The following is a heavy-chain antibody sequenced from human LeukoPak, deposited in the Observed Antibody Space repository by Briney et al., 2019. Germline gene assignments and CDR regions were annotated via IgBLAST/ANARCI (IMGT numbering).Heavy chain of an antibody. CDR1: GYTFTSYG. CDR3: AREKGLGVRWGGTTGTRSWFDP. D-gene: IGHD1-1*01. J-gene: IGHJ5*02. CDR2: ISAYNGNT. Sequence: ASVKVSCKASGYTFTSYGISWVRQAPGQGLEWMGWISAYNGNTNYAQKLQGRVTMTTDTSTSTAYMELRSLRSDDTAVYYCAREKGLGVRWGGTTGTRSWFDPWGQGTLVTVSS. V-gene: IGHV1-18*04.